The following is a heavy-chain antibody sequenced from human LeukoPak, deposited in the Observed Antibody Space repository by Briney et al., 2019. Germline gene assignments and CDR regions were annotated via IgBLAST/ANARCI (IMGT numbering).Heavy chain of an antibody. J-gene: IGHJ4*02. V-gene: IGHV4-4*09. CDR1: GGSISSYY. D-gene: IGHD5-12*01. CDR3: ARRATMLAGGYFDY. Sequence: SETLSLTCTVSGGSISSYYWSWIRQTPGKGLEWIGYICASGSTTYKPSLKSRVTISIDTSKNQFSLKLSSVTAADTAVYYCARRATMLAGGYFDYWGQGTLVSVSS. CDR2: ICASGST.